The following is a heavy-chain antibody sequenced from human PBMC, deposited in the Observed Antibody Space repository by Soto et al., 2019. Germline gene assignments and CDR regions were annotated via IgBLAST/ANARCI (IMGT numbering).Heavy chain of an antibody. J-gene: IGHJ5*02. CDR2: TYFRGGA. Sequence: SETLSLTCDVSGVSITSHYWNWIRQSSGMGLEWIGSTYFRGGANYNPSLKSRVTISLDTSKNQLSLTLSAVTAADSAVYYCARDLRSREWFDPWGQGTMVTVSS. CDR3: ARDLRSREWFDP. CDR1: GVSITSHY. V-gene: IGHV4-59*11.